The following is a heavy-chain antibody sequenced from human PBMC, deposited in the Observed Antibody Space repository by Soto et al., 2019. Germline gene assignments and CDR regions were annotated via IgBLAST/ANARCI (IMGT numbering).Heavy chain of an antibody. D-gene: IGHD3-3*01. V-gene: IGHV1-24*01. CDR2: FDPEDGET. Sequence: ASVKVSCKVSGYTLTELSMHWARQAPGKGLEWMGGFDPEDGETIYAQKFQGRVTMTEDTSTDTAYMELSSLRSEDTAVYYCATAGYYDFWSGYYFKFDIWGQGTMVTVSS. CDR3: ATAGYYDFWSGYYFKFDI. J-gene: IGHJ3*02. CDR1: GYTLTELS.